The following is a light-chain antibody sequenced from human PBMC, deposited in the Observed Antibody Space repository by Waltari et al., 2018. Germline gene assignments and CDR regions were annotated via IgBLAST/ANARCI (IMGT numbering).Light chain of an antibody. CDR3: GTWDSSLSGVV. CDR1: DSNLGKTY. CDR2: DNL. V-gene: IGLV1-51*01. J-gene: IGLJ2*01. Sequence: QAVLTQPASVSAAPGQRVLLPCSGSDSNLGKTYVSWYQQLPGAAPKLLIYDNLKRPSGIPDRFSGSKSGTSATLAITGLQTGDEADYYCGTWDSSLSGVVFGGGTKLTVL.